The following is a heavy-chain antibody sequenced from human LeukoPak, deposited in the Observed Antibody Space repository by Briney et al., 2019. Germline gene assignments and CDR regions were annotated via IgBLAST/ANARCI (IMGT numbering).Heavy chain of an antibody. CDR1: GFSLSTSGVG. Sequence: SGPTLVKPTQTLTLTCTFSGFSLSTSGVGVGWIRQPPGKALEWLALIYWDDDKRYSPSLKSRLTITKDTSKNQVVLTMTNMDPVDTATYYCAHRHERYFDWSNDAFDIWGQGTMVTVSS. J-gene: IGHJ3*02. CDR2: IYWDDDK. CDR3: AHRHERYFDWSNDAFDI. D-gene: IGHD3-9*01. V-gene: IGHV2-5*02.